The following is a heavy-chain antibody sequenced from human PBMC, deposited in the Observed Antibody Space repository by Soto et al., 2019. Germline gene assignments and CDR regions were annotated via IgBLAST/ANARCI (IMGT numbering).Heavy chain of an antibody. CDR1: GGSISSSSYY. V-gene: IGHV4-39*01. CDR3: ARHIGVAPAVMRHPDDTESAWFHP. J-gene: IGHJ5*02. CDR2: IYYSGST. D-gene: IGHD2-2*01. Sequence: SETLSLTCTVSGGSISSSSYYWGWIRQPPGKGLEWIGSIYYSGSTYYNPSLKSRVTISVDTSKNQFSLKLSSVTAADTAVYYCARHIGVAPAVMRHPDDTESAWFHPLGQGTLVT.